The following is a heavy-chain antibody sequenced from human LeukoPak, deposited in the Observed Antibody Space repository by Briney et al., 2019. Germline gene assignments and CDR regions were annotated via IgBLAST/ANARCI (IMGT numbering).Heavy chain of an antibody. CDR3: AKRELLGMYYFDY. CDR1: GFTFSSYS. V-gene: IGHV3-48*04. J-gene: IGHJ4*02. CDR2: ISDSGNTI. D-gene: IGHD1-26*01. Sequence: GGSLRLSCAASGFTFSSYSMNWVRQAPGKGLQWVSYISDSGNTIFYADSVKGRFTMSRDDAKNSLYLQMNSLRAEDTAVYYCAKRELLGMYYFDYWGQGTLVTVSS.